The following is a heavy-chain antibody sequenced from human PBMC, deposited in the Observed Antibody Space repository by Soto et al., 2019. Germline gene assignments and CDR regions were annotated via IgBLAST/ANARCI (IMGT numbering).Heavy chain of an antibody. Sequence: SETLSLTCSVSGASISSYYWGWIRQPPGKGLEWIGSIYYSGSTYYNPSLKSRVTISVDTSKNQFSLKLSSVTAADTAVYYCARHGVHSSGWAGPWGQGTLVTVSS. D-gene: IGHD6-19*01. CDR1: GASISSYY. CDR3: ARHGVHSSGWAGP. V-gene: IGHV4-39*01. J-gene: IGHJ5*02. CDR2: IYYSGST.